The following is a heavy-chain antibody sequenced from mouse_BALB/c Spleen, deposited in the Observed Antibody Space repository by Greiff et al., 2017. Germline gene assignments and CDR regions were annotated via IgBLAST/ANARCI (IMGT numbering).Heavy chain of an antibody. CDR2: ISSGGSYT. CDR3: ARVYYGSSYGDAMDY. Sequence: EVKLVESGGGLVKPGGSLKLSCAASGFTFSSYAMSWVRQSPEKRLEWVAEISSGGSYTYYPDTVTGRFTISRDNAKNTLYLEMSSLRSEDTAMYYCARVYYGSSYGDAMDYWGQGTSVTVSS. CDR1: GFTFSSYA. V-gene: IGHV5-9-4*01. D-gene: IGHD1-1*01. J-gene: IGHJ4*01.